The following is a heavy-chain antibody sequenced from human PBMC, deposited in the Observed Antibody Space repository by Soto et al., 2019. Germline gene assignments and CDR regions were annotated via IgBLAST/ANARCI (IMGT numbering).Heavy chain of an antibody. CDR1: GRTLSSYT. V-gene: IGHV1-69*04. J-gene: IGHJ4*02. Sequence: ASVKVSCKASGRTLSSYTISWVRQAPGQGLEWMGMIIPILGIANYAQKFQGRVTITADKSTSTAYMEVRSLRSDDTAVYYCARDTQFNDNWGQRALVTVSS. CDR2: IIPILGIA. CDR3: ARDTQFNDN.